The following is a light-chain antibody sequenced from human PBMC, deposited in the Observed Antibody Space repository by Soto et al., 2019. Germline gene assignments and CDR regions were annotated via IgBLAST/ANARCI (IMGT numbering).Light chain of an antibody. CDR3: LMDFNYLWA. CDR2: AAS. V-gene: IGKV1-6*01. CDR1: QGIRNA. Sequence: AIQLTQSPSSLSASVGDRVTITCRASQGIRNAFGWFQPKPGKAPKLLIYAASSLQSGVPSRFSGSGSGTDFTLTISRLQPEDFATYYCLMDFNYLWAFGQGTKVAIK. J-gene: IGKJ1*01.